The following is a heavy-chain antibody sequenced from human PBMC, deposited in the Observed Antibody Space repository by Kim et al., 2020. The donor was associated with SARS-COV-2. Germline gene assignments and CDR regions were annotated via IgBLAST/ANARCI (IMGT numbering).Heavy chain of an antibody. CDR1: GFTLSDYY. D-gene: IGHD1-26*01. CDR2: ISSSGSTV. Sequence: GGSLRLSCGASGFTLSDYYMTWIRQAPGKGLEWVSYISSSGSTVYYADSVKGRFTISRDNAKNLLYLQMNSLRAEDTAVYYCVRDEVGSSIHSNFDIWGQGTMVHVSS. V-gene: IGHV3-11*04. J-gene: IGHJ3*02. CDR3: VRDEVGSSIHSNFDI.